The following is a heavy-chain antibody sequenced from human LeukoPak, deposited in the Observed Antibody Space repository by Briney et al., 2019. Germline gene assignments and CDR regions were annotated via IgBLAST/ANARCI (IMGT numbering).Heavy chain of an antibody. Sequence: SETLSLTCTVPGGSISSSSYYWGWIRQPPGKGLEWIGSIYYSGSTYYNPSLKSRVTISVDTSKNQFSLKLSSVTAADTAVYYCARRKRYGSGIGFDPWGQGTLVTVSS. D-gene: IGHD3-10*01. CDR2: IYYSGST. CDR1: GGSISSSSYY. CDR3: ARRKRYGSGIGFDP. V-gene: IGHV4-39*01. J-gene: IGHJ5*02.